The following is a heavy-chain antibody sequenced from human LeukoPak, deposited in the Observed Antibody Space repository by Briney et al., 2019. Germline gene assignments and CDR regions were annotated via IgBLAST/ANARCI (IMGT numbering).Heavy chain of an antibody. CDR1: GFTFDDYA. CDR2: ISWNSGSI. J-gene: IGHJ4*02. CDR3: ARDSQNDSGDYGY. V-gene: IGHV3-9*01. Sequence: GGSLRLSCAASGFTFDDYAMHWVRQAPGKGLEWVSGISWNSGSIGYADSVKGRFTISRDNAKNSLYLQMNSLRAEDTAVYYCARDSQNDSGDYGYWGQGTLVTVSS. D-gene: IGHD4-17*01.